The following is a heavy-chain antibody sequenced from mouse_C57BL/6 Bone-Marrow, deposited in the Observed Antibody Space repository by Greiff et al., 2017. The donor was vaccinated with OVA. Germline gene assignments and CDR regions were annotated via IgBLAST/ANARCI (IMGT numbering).Heavy chain of an antibody. V-gene: IGHV5-4*01. D-gene: IGHD1-3*01. CDR2: ISDGGSYT. J-gene: IGHJ2*01. CDR3: ARGEWPYYFDY. CDR1: GFTFSSYA. Sequence: DVQLVESGGGLVKPGGSLKLSCAASGFTFSSYAMSWVRQTPEKRLEWVATISDGGSYTYYPDNVKGRFTISRDNAKNNLYLQMSHLKSEDTAMYYCARGEWPYYFDYWGQGTTLTVSS.